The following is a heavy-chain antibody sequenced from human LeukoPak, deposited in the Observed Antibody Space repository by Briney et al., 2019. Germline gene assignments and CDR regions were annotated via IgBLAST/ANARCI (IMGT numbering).Heavy chain of an antibody. J-gene: IGHJ6*02. V-gene: IGHV4-30-4*01. CDR2: IYYSGST. CDR1: GGSISSGDYY. D-gene: IGHD3-10*01. CDR3: ARGGRMVRGVIIYGMDV. Sequence: SETLSLTCTVSGGSISSGDYYWSWIRQPPGKGLEWIGYIYYSGSTYYNPSLKSRVTISVDTSKNQFSLKLSSVTAADTAVYYCARGGRMVRGVIIYGMDVWGQGTTVTVSS.